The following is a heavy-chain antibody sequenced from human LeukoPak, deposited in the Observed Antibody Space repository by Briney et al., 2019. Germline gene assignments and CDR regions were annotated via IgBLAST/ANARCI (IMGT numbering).Heavy chain of an antibody. CDR2: IYTSGST. Sequence: SETLSLTCTVSGGSISSYYWSWIRQPAGKGLEWIGRIYTSGSTNYNPSLKSRVTMSVDTSKNQFSLKLSSVTAADTAVYYCAREDIAALSNWFDPWGQGTLVTVSS. V-gene: IGHV4-4*07. J-gene: IGHJ5*02. CDR1: GGSISSYY. D-gene: IGHD6-6*01. CDR3: AREDIAALSNWFDP.